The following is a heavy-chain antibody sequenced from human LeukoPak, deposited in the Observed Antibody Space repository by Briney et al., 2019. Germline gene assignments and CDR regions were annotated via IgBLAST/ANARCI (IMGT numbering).Heavy chain of an antibody. D-gene: IGHD4-23*01. CDR2: ISYDGSNK. V-gene: IGHV3-30-3*01. J-gene: IGHJ4*02. Sequence: GRSLRLSCAASGFTFSSYAMHWVRQAPGKGLEWVAVISYDGSNKYYADSVKGRFTISRDNSKNTLYLQMNSLRAEDTAVYYCARAHSKMTTVAETDYWGQGTLVTVSS. CDR3: ARAHSKMTTVAETDY. CDR1: GFTFSSYA.